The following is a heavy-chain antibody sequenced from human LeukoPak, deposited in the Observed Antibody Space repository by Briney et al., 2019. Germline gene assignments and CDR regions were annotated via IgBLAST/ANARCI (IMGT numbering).Heavy chain of an antibody. CDR2: INHSGST. Sequence: PSETLSLTCAVYGGSFSGYYWSWIRQPPGKGLEWIGEINHSGSTNYNPSLKSRVTISVDTSKNQFSLKLSSVTAADTAVYYCARGLKTVLRYFVWLHNWAFDYWGQGTLVTVSS. V-gene: IGHV4-34*01. CDR1: GGSFSGYY. CDR3: ARGLKTVLRYFVWLHNWAFDY. J-gene: IGHJ4*02. D-gene: IGHD3-9*01.